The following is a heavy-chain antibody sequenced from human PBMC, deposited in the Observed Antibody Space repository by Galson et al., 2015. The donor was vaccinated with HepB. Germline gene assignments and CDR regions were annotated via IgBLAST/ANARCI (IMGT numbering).Heavy chain of an antibody. Sequence: SVKVSCKASGYIFASHAISWVRQAPGQGLEWLGWISIFSGNTNYAQKVQGRVTVTTDTSTSTAYMELQSLGSDDTAVYYCARGYLDTALVFLDFWGQGTLVTVSS. V-gene: IGHV1-18*04. CDR2: ISIFSGNT. CDR3: ARGYLDTALVFLDF. D-gene: IGHD5-18*01. J-gene: IGHJ4*02. CDR1: GYIFASHA.